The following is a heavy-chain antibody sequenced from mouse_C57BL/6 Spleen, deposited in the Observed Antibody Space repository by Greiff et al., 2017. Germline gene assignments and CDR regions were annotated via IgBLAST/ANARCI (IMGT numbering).Heavy chain of an antibody. CDR1: GFTFSSYA. CDR3: ARDDYDGAWFAY. J-gene: IGHJ3*01. V-gene: IGHV5-4*01. CDR2: ISDGGSYT. Sequence: VQLVESGGGLVKPGGSLKLSCAASGFTFSSYAMSWVRQTPEKRLEWVATISDGGSYTYYPDNVKGRFTISRDNAKNNLYLQMSHLKSEDTAMYYCARDDYDGAWFAYWGQGTLVTVSA. D-gene: IGHD2-4*01.